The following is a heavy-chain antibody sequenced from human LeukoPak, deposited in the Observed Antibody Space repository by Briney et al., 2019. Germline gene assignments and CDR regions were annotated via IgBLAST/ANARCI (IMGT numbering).Heavy chain of an antibody. D-gene: IGHD2-15*01. CDR3: TRILLDHLLFGH. Sequence: PGGSLRLSCTASGFTFGDYGMSWVRQAPGKGLEWVGFIRINSYGGTTEYAASVKGRFTISRDDSKSIAYLQMNSLKSEDTAVYYCTRILLDHLLFGHWGQGTLVTVSS. CDR1: GFTFGDYG. CDR2: IRINSYGGTT. J-gene: IGHJ4*02. V-gene: IGHV3-49*04.